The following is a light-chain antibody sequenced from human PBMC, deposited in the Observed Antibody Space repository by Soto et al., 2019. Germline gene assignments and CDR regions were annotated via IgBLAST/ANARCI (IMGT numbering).Light chain of an antibody. CDR1: QSVSSSY. CDR2: TAS. J-gene: IGKJ1*01. CDR3: QQYGSSPRT. Sequence: DIVLTQSPGTLSLSPGERATLSCRASQSVSSSYLAWYQQKPGQAPRLLIYTASSRATGIPDRFSGGGSGTDFTLTINRLEPEDFAVYYCQQYGSSPRTFGQGTKVEIK. V-gene: IGKV3-20*01.